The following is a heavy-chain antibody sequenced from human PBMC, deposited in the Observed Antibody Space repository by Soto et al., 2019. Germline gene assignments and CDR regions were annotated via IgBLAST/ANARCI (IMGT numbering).Heavy chain of an antibody. J-gene: IGHJ4*02. CDR1: GGSISSYY. V-gene: IGHV4-59*08. CDR2: IYYSGST. CDR3: ARTGGRLPKTYYFDY. Sequence: TLSLTCTVSGGSISSYYWSWIRQPPGKGLEWIGYIYYSGSTNYNPSLKSRVTISIDTSKSQFSLKLSSVTAADTAVYYCARTGGRLPKTYYFDYWGQGTLVTVSS. D-gene: IGHD5-12*01.